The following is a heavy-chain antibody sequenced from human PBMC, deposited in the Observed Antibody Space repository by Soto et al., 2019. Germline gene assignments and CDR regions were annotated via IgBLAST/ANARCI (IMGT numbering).Heavy chain of an antibody. J-gene: IGHJ4*02. D-gene: IGHD2-15*01. V-gene: IGHV4-59*08. CDR1: GGSISSYY. Sequence: SETLSLTCTVSGGSISSYYWSWIRQPPGKGLEWIGYIYYSGSTNYNPSLKSRATISVDTSKNQFSLKLSSVTAADTAVYYCARQVGYCSGGSCSDYWGQGTLVTVSS. CDR2: IYYSGST. CDR3: ARQVGYCSGGSCSDY.